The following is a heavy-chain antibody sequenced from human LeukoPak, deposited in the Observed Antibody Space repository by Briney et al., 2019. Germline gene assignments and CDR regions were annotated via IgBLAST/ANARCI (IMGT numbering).Heavy chain of an antibody. CDR1: GGSISGYY. CDR3: ARVSCSSGSCYKDYYYYYMDV. J-gene: IGHJ6*03. V-gene: IGHV4-4*07. Sequence: SETLSLTCTVSGGSISGYYWSWVRQPAGKGLEWIGRMYTSGSTNYNPSLKSRVTMSVDTSKNQFSLKLSSVTAADTAVYYCARVSCSSGSCYKDYYYYYMDVWGKGTTVTVSS. CDR2: MYTSGST. D-gene: IGHD2-2*02.